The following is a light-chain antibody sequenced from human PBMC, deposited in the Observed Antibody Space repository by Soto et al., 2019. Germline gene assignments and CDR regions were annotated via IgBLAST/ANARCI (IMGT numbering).Light chain of an antibody. Sequence: DIQMTQSPSSLSASVGDRVTITCRASQGISNYLAWYQQKPGKVPKLLIYAASTLQSGVSSRFSGSGPGTDFTLTISSLQPEDVATYYCQKYNSAPPFTFGPGPKVDIK. J-gene: IGKJ3*01. V-gene: IGKV1-27*01. CDR1: QGISNY. CDR3: QKYNSAPPFT. CDR2: AAS.